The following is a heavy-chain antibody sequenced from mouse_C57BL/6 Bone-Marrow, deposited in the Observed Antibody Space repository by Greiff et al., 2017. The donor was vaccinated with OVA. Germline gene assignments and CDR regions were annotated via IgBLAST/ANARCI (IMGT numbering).Heavy chain of an antibody. J-gene: IGHJ1*03. Sequence: QVQLQQSGAELVRPGTSVKVSCKASGYAFTNYLIEWVKQRPGQGLEWIGVINPGSGGTNYNEKFKGKAKLTADKSSSTAYMQLSSLTSEDSAVYYCTRRTVVRDFDVWGTGTTVTVSS. CDR3: TRRTVVRDFDV. CDR1: GYAFTNYL. CDR2: INPGSGGT. V-gene: IGHV1-54*01. D-gene: IGHD1-1*01.